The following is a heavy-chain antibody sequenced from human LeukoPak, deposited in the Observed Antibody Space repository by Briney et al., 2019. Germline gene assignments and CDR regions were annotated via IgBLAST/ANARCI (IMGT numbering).Heavy chain of an antibody. CDR3: AKLDDYDFWSGHDY. J-gene: IGHJ4*02. CDR1: GFTFSSYS. V-gene: IGHV3-21*04. CDR2: ISSSSSYI. Sequence: PGGSLRLSCAASGFTFSSYSMNWVRQAPGKGLEWVSSISSSSSYIYYADSVKGRFTISRDNSRNTLYLQMNSLRAEDTAVYYCAKLDDYDFWSGHDYWGQGTLVTVSS. D-gene: IGHD3-3*01.